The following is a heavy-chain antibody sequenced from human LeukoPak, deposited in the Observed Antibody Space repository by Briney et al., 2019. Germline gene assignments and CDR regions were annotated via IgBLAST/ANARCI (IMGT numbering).Heavy chain of an antibody. CDR3: ARDGYSSSLFDY. CDR1: GGSISSYY. V-gene: IGHV4-4*07. CDR2: IYTSGST. D-gene: IGHD6-6*01. Sequence: SETLSLTCTVSGGSISSYYWSWIRQPAGKGLEWIGRIYTSGSTNYNSSLKSRVTMSVDTSKNQFSLKLSSVTAADTAVYYCARDGYSSSLFDYWGQGTLVTVSS. J-gene: IGHJ4*02.